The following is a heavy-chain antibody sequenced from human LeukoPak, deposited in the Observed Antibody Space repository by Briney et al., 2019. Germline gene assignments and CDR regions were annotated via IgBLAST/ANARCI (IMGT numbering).Heavy chain of an antibody. Sequence: SETLSLTCTVSGGSISSGGSYWIWIRQRPGKGLEWIGYIYYSGNTFYNPSLKSRVTISVDTSKNQFSLKVSSVTAADTAVYYCTTTPPWMNWFDHWGQGTRVTVSS. V-gene: IGHV4-31*03. CDR3: TTTPPWMNWFDH. J-gene: IGHJ5*02. CDR1: GGSISSGGSY. D-gene: IGHD5-12*01. CDR2: IYYSGNT.